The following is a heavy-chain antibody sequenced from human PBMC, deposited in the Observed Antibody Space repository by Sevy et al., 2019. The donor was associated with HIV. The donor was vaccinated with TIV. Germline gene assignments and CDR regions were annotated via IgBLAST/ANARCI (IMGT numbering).Heavy chain of an antibody. CDR2: ISANNGNT. J-gene: IGHJ4*02. CDR1: GYTFTSYG. D-gene: IGHD6-13*01. Sequence: ASVKVSCKASGYTFTSYGISWVRQAPGQGLEGMGWISANNGNTNYAQKLQGRVSMTTDTSTSTAYMELRGLRSDDTAVYYCARERYSNSWLDYWGQGTLVTVSS. CDR3: ARERYSNSWLDY. V-gene: IGHV1-18*04.